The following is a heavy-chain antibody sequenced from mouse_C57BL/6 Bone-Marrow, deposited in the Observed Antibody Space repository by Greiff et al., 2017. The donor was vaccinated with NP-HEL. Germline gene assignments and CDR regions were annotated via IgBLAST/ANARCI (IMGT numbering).Heavy chain of an antibody. CDR2: INPNNGGT. Sequence: EVQLQQSGPELVKPGASVKISCKASGYTFTDYYMNWVKQSHGKSLEWIGDINPNNGGTSYNQKFKGKATLTVDKSSSTAYMELRSLTSEDSAVYYCARTSTMVTGAYWGQGTLVTVSA. CDR1: GYTFTDYY. CDR3: ARTSTMVTGAY. J-gene: IGHJ3*01. D-gene: IGHD2-2*01. V-gene: IGHV1-26*01.